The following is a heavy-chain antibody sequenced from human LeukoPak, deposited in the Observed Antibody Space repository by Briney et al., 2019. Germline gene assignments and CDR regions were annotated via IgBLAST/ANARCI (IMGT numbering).Heavy chain of an antibody. V-gene: IGHV3-53*04. CDR3: ARGDKPGIAAAGPQVDY. D-gene: IGHD6-13*01. Sequence: GGSLRLSCAASGFTVSSNCMSWVRQAPGKGLEWVSVLYSGGLTYYADSVKGRFTISRHNSKNTLYLQMNSLRAEDTAVYYCARGDKPGIAAAGPQVDYWGQGTLVTVSS. CDR1: GFTVSSNC. CDR2: LYSGGLT. J-gene: IGHJ4*02.